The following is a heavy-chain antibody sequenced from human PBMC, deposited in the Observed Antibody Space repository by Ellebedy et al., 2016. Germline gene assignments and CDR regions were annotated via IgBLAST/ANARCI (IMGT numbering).Heavy chain of an antibody. Sequence: SETLSLTCTVSGGSISSYYWSWIRQPPGKGLEWIGYIYYSGSTNYNPSLKSRVTISVDTSKNQFSLKLSSVTAADTAVYYCARLGDGYKPYYYYGMDVWGQGTTVTVSS. D-gene: IGHD5-24*01. CDR2: IYYSGST. CDR3: ARLGDGYKPYYYYGMDV. CDR1: GGSISSYY. J-gene: IGHJ6*02. V-gene: IGHV4-59*08.